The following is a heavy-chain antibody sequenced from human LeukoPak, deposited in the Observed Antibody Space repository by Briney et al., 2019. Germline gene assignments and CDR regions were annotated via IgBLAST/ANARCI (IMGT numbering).Heavy chain of an antibody. CDR2: IYSGGST. Sequence: PGGSLRLSCAASGFTVSSNYMSWVRQAPGKGLEWVSVIYSGGSTYYADSVKGRFTISRDNSKNMMYLQMNSLRAEDTAVYYCARDHVEDSGNLPAYFDYWGQGTLVTVSS. CDR1: GFTVSSNY. V-gene: IGHV3-66*01. J-gene: IGHJ4*02. D-gene: IGHD5-12*01. CDR3: ARDHVEDSGNLPAYFDY.